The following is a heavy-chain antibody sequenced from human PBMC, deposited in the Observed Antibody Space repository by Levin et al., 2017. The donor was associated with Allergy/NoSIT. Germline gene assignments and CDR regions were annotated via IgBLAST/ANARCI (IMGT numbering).Heavy chain of an antibody. D-gene: IGHD3-10*01. CDR3: AKGGSGSYYNLLSFDY. Sequence: GESLKISCAASGFTFSSYGMHWVRQAPGKGLEWVAVISYDGSNKYYADSVKGRFTISRDNSKNTLYLQMNSLRAEDTAVYYCAKGGSGSYYNLLSFDYWGQGTLVTVSS. V-gene: IGHV3-30*18. J-gene: IGHJ4*02. CDR1: GFTFSSYG. CDR2: ISYDGSNK.